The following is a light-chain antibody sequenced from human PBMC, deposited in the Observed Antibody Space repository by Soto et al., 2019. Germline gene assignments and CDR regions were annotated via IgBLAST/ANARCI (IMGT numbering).Light chain of an antibody. V-gene: IGLV3-21*02. CDR3: QVWDNGSDHYV. J-gene: IGLJ1*01. CDR1: DVGSKN. Sequence: SYELTQPPSVSVAPGQTARITCGGNDVGSKNVHWYQQKPGQAPVLVVYADSARPSGIPERFSGSNSGNTATLTISSVEAGDEADYYCQVWDNGSDHYVFGTGT. CDR2: ADS.